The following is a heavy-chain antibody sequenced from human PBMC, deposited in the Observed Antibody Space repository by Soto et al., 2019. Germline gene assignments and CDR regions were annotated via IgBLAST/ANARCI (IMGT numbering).Heavy chain of an antibody. CDR3: ARAVAVAAEFDY. V-gene: IGHV1-3*01. Sequence: DSVKVSRKASGYTFTGYAMHWVRQAPGERLEWMGWINAGNGNTKYSQKFQGRVTITRDTSASTAYMELSSLRSEDTAVYYCARAVAVAAEFDYWGQGTLVTVSS. D-gene: IGHD6-19*01. J-gene: IGHJ4*01. CDR2: INAGNGNT. CDR1: GYTFTGYA.